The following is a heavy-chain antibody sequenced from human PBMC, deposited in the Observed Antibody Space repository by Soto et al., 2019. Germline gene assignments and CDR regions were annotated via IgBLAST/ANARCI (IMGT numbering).Heavy chain of an antibody. Sequence: SVKGSCQASVGTFSRYAGSWVRQAPGQGLEWMGDIIPIFITANYAQKFQGRVTISADESTSTAYMELSSLRSEDTAGYYCARKIRSHGSQQGYNWFDHWGQGTLVTVSS. CDR1: VGTFSRYA. CDR2: IIPIFITA. D-gene: IGHD5-18*01. J-gene: IGHJ5*02. V-gene: IGHV1-69*13. CDR3: ARKIRSHGSQQGYNWFDH.